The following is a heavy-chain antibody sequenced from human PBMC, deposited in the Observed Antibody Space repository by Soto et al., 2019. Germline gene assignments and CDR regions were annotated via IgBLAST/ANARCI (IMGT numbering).Heavy chain of an antibody. V-gene: IGHV1-69*08. CDR3: AREEGAEPDY. J-gene: IGHJ4*02. CDR2: IIPILGIA. CDR1: GGTFSSYT. Sequence: QVQLVQSGAEVKKPGSSVKVSCTASGGTFSSYTISWVRQAPGQGLEWMGRIIPILGIANYAQKFQGRVTITADKSTSTANRELSSLRSEDTAVYYCAREEGAEPDYWGQGTLVTVSS.